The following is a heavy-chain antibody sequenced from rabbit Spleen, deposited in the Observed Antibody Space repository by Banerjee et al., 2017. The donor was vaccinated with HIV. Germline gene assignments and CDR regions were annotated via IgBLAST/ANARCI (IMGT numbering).Heavy chain of an antibody. CDR1: GCSFSSGYD. V-gene: IGHV1S40*01. CDR2: IDPVFGSA. Sequence: QSLEESGGDLVKPGASLTLTCTASGCSFSSGYDVCWVRQAPGKGLEWIGYIDPVFGSAYYASWVNGRFSISRENTQNTVSLQLNSLTAADTATYFCARDGAGGSYFALWGQGTLVTVS. J-gene: IGHJ4*01. D-gene: IGHD8-1*01. CDR3: ARDGAGGSYFAL.